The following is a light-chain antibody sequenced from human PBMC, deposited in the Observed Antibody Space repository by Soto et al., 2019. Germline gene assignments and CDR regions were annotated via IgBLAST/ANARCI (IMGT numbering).Light chain of an antibody. CDR2: DVS. CDR3: SSYTSSSTLV. Sequence: QSVLTQPASVSGSHGQSITISCTGTSSDVGGYNYVSWYQQHPGKAPKLMIYDVSNRPSGVSNRCSGSKSGNTASLTISGLQAEDEAEYYCSSYTSSSTLVFSGGTKLTGL. V-gene: IGLV2-14*01. J-gene: IGLJ2*01. CDR1: SSDVGGYNY.